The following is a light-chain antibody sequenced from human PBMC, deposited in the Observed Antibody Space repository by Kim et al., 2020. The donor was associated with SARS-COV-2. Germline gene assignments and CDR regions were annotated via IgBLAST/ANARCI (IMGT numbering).Light chain of an antibody. CDR3: QSYDSNNWV. Sequence: GKTVTISCTRSSGSIASNYVQLYQQRPDSSPSTLIYQDNQRPSGVPDRFSGSVDRSSNSASLTISGLKTEDEADYYCQSYDSNNWVFGGGTQLTVL. CDR2: QDN. V-gene: IGLV6-57*01. CDR1: SGSIASNY. J-gene: IGLJ3*02.